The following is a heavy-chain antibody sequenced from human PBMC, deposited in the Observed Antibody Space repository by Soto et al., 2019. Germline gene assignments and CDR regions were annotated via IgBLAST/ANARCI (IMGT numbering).Heavy chain of an antibody. CDR1: GGSISRYF. D-gene: IGHD6-13*01. J-gene: IGHJ5*02. CDR2: IHYSGST. V-gene: IGHV4-59*01. Sequence: QTLSLTCTVSGGSISRYFWSWVRQPPGRGLEWIGHIHYSGSTTYNPPLKSRVTISVDTSKNQFSLKLSSVTAADTAVYYCARGGTYIAAAGTSNWFDPLGQGTLVTVS. CDR3: ARGGTYIAAAGTSNWFDP.